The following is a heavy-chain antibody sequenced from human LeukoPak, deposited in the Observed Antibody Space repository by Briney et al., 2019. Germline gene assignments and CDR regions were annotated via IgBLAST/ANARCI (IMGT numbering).Heavy chain of an antibody. J-gene: IGHJ4*02. CDR2: ISSSSSYI. CDR3: ARDGREVGAVDY. CDR1: GFTFSSYS. D-gene: IGHD1-26*01. Sequence: GGSLRLSCAASGFTFSSYSMNWVRQAPGKGLEWVSSISSSSSYIYYADSVKGRLTISRDNAKNSLYLQMNSLRAEDTAVYYCARDGREVGAVDYWGQGTLVTVSS. V-gene: IGHV3-21*01.